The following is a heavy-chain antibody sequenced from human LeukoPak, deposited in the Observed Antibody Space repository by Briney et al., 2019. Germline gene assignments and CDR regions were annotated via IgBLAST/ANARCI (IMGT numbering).Heavy chain of an antibody. V-gene: IGHV4-59*12. CDR2: IYYSGST. CDR3: ARRGAYGSGSYYNVKVSSSRFDY. D-gene: IGHD3-10*01. Sequence: SETLSLTCTVSGGSLSNYYWSWIRQPPGKGLEWIGYIYYSGSTNYNPSLKSRVTISVDTSKNQFSLKLSSVTAADTAVYYCARRGAYGSGSYYNVKVSSSRFDYWGQGTLVTVSS. CDR1: GGSLSNYY. J-gene: IGHJ4*02.